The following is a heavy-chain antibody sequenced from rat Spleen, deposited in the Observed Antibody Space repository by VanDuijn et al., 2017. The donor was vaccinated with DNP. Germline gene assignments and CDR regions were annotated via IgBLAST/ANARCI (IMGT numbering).Heavy chain of an antibody. CDR2: ISYSGST. V-gene: IGHV3-1*01. CDR1: GYSITTNY. CDR3: ARLRLEWEVRAMDA. D-gene: IGHD1-1*01. Sequence: EVQLQESGPGLVKPSQSLSLTCSVTGYSITTNYWGWIRKFPGNRMEWIGLISYSGSTSYSPSLKSRISITRDTSKNQFFLQLNSLTTEDTATYYCARLRLEWEVRAMDAWGQGTSVTVSS. J-gene: IGHJ4*01.